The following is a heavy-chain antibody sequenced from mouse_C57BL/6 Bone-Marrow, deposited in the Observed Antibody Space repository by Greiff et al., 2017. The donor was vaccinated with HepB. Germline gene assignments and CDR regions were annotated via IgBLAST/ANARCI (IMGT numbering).Heavy chain of an antibody. J-gene: IGHJ4*01. V-gene: IGHV1-22*01. CDR3: ANYYGSSPFAMDY. Sequence: EVQLQQSGPELVKPGASVKMSCKASGYTFTDYNMHWVKQSHGKGLEWIGYINPNNGGTSYNQKFKGKATLTVNKSSSTAYMELRSLTSEDSAVYYCANYYGSSPFAMDYWGQGTSVTVSS. CDR1: GYTFTDYN. D-gene: IGHD1-1*01. CDR2: INPNNGGT.